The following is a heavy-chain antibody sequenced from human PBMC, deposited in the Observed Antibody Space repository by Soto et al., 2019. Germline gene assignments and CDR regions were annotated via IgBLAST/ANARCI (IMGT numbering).Heavy chain of an antibody. J-gene: IGHJ4*02. D-gene: IGHD1-26*01. Sequence: QVQLVQSGAEVKKPGSSVKVSCKASGGTFSSYSINWVRQAPGQGLEWMGEIIPIFVTANYAQKFQGRVPMTADESTSTAYMELSSLRSEDTAVYFCARDGGRHSGGIDYWGQGTLVTGSS. CDR1: GGTFSSYS. V-gene: IGHV1-69*01. CDR3: ARDGGRHSGGIDY. CDR2: IIPIFVTA.